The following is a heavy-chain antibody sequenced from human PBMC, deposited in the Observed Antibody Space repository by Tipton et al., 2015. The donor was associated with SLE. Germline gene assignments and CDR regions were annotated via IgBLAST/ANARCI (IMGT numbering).Heavy chain of an antibody. V-gene: IGHV4-59*01. Sequence: TLSLTCTVSGGSISSYYWSWIRQPPGKGLEWIACISYSGNTNYSPSLKSRVTIPVDTSKNQFSLRLSSVTAADTAVYYCASGEVVVMPGDTPYYYYHGMDVWGQGTPVTVSS. CDR2: ISYSGNT. J-gene: IGHJ6*02. CDR3: ASGEVVVMPGDTPYYYYHGMDV. CDR1: GGSISSYY. D-gene: IGHD2-2*01.